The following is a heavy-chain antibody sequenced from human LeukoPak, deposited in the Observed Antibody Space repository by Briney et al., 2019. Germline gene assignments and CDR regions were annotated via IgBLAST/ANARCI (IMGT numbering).Heavy chain of an antibody. CDR2: IYYSGGT. CDR3: ARLSDFWSGYYPYFDY. CDR1: GGSISSYY. D-gene: IGHD3-3*01. J-gene: IGHJ4*02. V-gene: IGHV4-59*08. Sequence: SETLSLTCTVSGGSISSYYWSWIRQPPGKGLEWIGYIYYSGGTNYNPSLKSRVTISVDTSKNQFSLKLSSVTAADTAVYYCARLSDFWSGYYPYFDYWGQGTLVTVSS.